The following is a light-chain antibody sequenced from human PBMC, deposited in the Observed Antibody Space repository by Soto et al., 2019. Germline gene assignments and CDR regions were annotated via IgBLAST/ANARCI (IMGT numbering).Light chain of an antibody. CDR3: QSYYSSPV. CDR2: GNS. J-gene: IGLJ2*01. Sequence: QSVLTQPPSVSGAPGQRVTISCTGSSSNIGAGYDVHWYQQLPGTAPKLLIYGNSNRPSGVPDRFSGSKSGTSASLAITGLQAEDEADYYCQSYYSSPVFGGGTKLTVL. CDR1: SSNIGAGYD. V-gene: IGLV1-40*01.